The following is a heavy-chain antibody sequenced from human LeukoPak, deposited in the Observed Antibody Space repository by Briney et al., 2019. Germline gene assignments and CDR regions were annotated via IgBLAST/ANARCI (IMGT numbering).Heavy chain of an antibody. CDR1: GYSFTSYW. V-gene: IGHV5-51*01. Sequence: GESLKISCKGSGYSFTSYWIGWVRQMPGKGLEWMGIIYPGDSDTRYSPSFQGQVTISADKSISTAYLQWSSLKASDTAMYYCARLGNTAMVNYYYYYMDVWGKGTTVTISS. D-gene: IGHD5-18*01. J-gene: IGHJ6*03. CDR3: ARLGNTAMVNYYYYYMDV. CDR2: IYPGDSDT.